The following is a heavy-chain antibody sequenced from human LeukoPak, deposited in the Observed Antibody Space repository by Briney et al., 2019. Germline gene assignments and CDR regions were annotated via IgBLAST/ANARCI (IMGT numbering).Heavy chain of an antibody. CDR3: ATTLHSGYYDLY. CDR1: GFTFSSSA. V-gene: IGHV3-23*01. Sequence: GGSLRLSFAASGFTFSSSAMSWVRPAPGKGLEWVSGIGGSGAGAYYAVSVKGRFTISRDNSKNTLYLQMNSLRAEDTAVYYCATTLHSGYYDLYWGQGTLVTVSS. D-gene: IGHD3-22*01. CDR2: IGGSGAGA. J-gene: IGHJ4*02.